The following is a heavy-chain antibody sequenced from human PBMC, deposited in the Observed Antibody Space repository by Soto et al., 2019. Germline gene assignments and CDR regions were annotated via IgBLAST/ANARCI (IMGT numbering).Heavy chain of an antibody. V-gene: IGHV4-39*01. Sequence: QLQLQESGPGLVKPSETLSLTCTVSGGSISSSSYYWGWIRQPPGKGLEWIGRIYYSGSTYYNPTLKSRVTISVDTSKNQFSRKLSSVTAADTAVYYCARRRGWSYYFDYWGQGTLVTVSS. CDR2: IYYSGST. CDR1: GGSISSSSYY. J-gene: IGHJ4*02. CDR3: ARRRGWSYYFDY. D-gene: IGHD6-19*01.